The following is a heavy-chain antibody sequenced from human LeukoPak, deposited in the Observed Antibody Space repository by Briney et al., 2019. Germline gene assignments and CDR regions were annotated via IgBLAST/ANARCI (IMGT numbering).Heavy chain of an antibody. Sequence: PGRSLRLSCAASGFTFSSYAMHWVRQAPGKGLEWVAVISYDGSNKYYADSVKGRFTISRDNSKNTLYLQMNSLRAEDTAVYYCARGENYYDSSGVGYWGQGTLVTVSS. CDR3: ARGENYYDSSGVGY. J-gene: IGHJ4*02. CDR1: GFTFSSYA. CDR2: ISYDGSNK. V-gene: IGHV3-30-3*01. D-gene: IGHD3-22*01.